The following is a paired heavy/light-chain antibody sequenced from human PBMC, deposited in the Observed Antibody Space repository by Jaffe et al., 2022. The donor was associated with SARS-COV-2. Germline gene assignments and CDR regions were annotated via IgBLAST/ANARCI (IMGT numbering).Light chain of an antibody. CDR3: QSYDSSLSWV. V-gene: IGLV1-40*01. J-gene: IGLJ3*02. CDR1: SSNIGAGYD. CDR2: GNS. Sequence: QSVLTQPPSVSGAPGQRVTISCTGSSSNIGAGYDVHWYQQLPGTAPKLLIYGNSNRPSGVPDRFSGSKSGTSASLAITGLQAEDEADYYCQSYDSSLSWVFGGGTKLTVL.
Heavy chain of an antibody. CDR3: ARPTVTTHGYYFDY. J-gene: IGHJ4*02. CDR1: GFTFSDYY. D-gene: IGHD4-17*01. CDR2: ISSSGSTI. V-gene: IGHV3-11*01. Sequence: QVQLVESGGGLVKPGGSLRLSCAASGFTFSDYYMSWIRQAPGKGLEWVSYISSSGSTIYYADSVKGRFTISRDNAKNSLYLQMNSLRAEDTAVYYCARPTVTTHGYYFDYWGQGTLVTVSS.